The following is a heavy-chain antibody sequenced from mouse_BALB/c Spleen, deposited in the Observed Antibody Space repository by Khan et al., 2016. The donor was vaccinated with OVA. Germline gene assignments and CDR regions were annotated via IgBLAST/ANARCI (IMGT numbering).Heavy chain of an antibody. D-gene: IGHD2-10*02. J-gene: IGHJ4*01. CDR1: GYSITSDYA. CDR2: ISYSGST. V-gene: IGHV3-2*02. Sequence: EVQLQESGPGLVKPSQSLSLTCTVTGYSITSDYAWNWIRQFPGNKLEWMGYISYSGSTSYHPSLKSRISITRNTSKNQFFLQLNSVHTEDTATYYCARYGSRYNYAMDYWGQGTAVTVSS. CDR3: ARYGSRYNYAMDY.